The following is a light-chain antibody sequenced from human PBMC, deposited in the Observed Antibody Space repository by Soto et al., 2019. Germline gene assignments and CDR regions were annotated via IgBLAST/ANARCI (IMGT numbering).Light chain of an antibody. V-gene: IGKV3-11*01. Sequence: ETVLTQSPATLSLSPGERATLSCRASRGISSYLGWYQQKPGQPPRLLIYEASNRATGIPARFSGSGSGTDFTLTISSLQSEDFAVYYCQQYGSLSWTFGQGTKVDI. CDR2: EAS. CDR3: QQYGSLSWT. CDR1: RGISSY. J-gene: IGKJ1*01.